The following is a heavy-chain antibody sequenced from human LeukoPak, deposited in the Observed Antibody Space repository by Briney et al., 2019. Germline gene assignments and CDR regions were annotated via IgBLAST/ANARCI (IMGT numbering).Heavy chain of an antibody. CDR2: IYTSGST. J-gene: IGHJ4*02. Sequence: SETLSLTCTVSGGSISSGSYYWSWIRQPAGKGLEWNGRIYTSGSTNYNPSLKSRVTISVDTSKNQFSLKLSSVTAADTAVYYCARVAMDYGGNPYYFDYWGQGTLVTVSS. V-gene: IGHV4-61*02. D-gene: IGHD4-23*01. CDR1: GGSISSGSYY. CDR3: ARVAMDYGGNPYYFDY.